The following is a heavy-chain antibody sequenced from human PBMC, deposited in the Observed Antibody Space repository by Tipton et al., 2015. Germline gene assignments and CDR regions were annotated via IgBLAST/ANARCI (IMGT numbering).Heavy chain of an antibody. D-gene: IGHD1-26*01. V-gene: IGHV3-48*02. CDR1: GFTFSSYG. J-gene: IGHJ3*02. Sequence: SLRLSCAASGFTFSSYGMNWVRQAPGKGLEWVSHINDRRSHIYYADSVKGRFTISRDNAKRSLYLQMNSLRNEDTAVYYCARDDVGAFDIWGQGTMVTVSS. CDR2: INDRRSHI. CDR3: ARDDVGAFDI.